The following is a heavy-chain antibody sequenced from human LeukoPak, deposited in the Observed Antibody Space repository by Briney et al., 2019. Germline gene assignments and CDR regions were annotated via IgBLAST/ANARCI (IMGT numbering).Heavy chain of an antibody. Sequence: SETLSLTCTVSGYSISSGYYWGWIRQPPGKGLEWIGSIYHSGSTYYNPSLKSRVTISVDTSKNQFSLKLSFVTAADTAVYYCARRGYSYELPFDYWGQGTLVTVSS. D-gene: IGHD5-18*01. CDR3: ARRGYSYELPFDY. CDR1: GYSISSGYY. V-gene: IGHV4-38-2*02. CDR2: IYHSGST. J-gene: IGHJ4*02.